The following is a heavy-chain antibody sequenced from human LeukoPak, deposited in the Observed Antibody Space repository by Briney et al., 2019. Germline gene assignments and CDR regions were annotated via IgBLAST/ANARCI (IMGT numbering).Heavy chain of an antibody. Sequence: GGSLRLSCAASGFIFSGYSMNWVRQAPGKWLEWVSSISESSSHISYADSVKGRFTIYRDNAKNSLYVQLDSLRVDDTAVYYCARGVVPAAFDYWGQGTLVTVSS. CDR2: ISESSSHI. CDR3: ARGVVPAAFDY. V-gene: IGHV3-21*01. CDR1: GFIFSGYS. D-gene: IGHD2-2*01. J-gene: IGHJ4*02.